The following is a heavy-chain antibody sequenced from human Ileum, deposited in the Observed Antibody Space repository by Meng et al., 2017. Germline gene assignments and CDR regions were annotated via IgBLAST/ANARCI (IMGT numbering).Heavy chain of an antibody. CDR3: ARDPGYGDPRDY. Sequence: EGQLVGSGGGLVQPGGSLRLSCAASGLTVSSNYMSWVRQAPGKGLEWLSIIHSGGTTYYADSVKGRFTISRDNSKNTVHLQMNSLRTEDTAVYYCARDPGYGDPRDYWGQGTLVTVSS. D-gene: IGHD4-17*01. CDR1: GLTVSSNY. J-gene: IGHJ4*02. V-gene: IGHV3-66*02. CDR2: IHSGGTT.